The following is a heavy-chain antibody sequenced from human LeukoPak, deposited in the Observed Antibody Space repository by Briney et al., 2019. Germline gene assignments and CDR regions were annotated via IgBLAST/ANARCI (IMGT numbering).Heavy chain of an antibody. Sequence: PSETLSLTCAVYGGSFSGYYWSWIRQPPGRGLEWIGEINHSGSTNYNPSLKSRVTLSVDTSKNQFSLKLSSVTAADTAVYYCARRDIAAAGTFDYWGQGTLVTVSS. D-gene: IGHD6-13*01. CDR1: GGSFSGYY. CDR3: ARRDIAAAGTFDY. J-gene: IGHJ4*02. V-gene: IGHV4-34*01. CDR2: INHSGST.